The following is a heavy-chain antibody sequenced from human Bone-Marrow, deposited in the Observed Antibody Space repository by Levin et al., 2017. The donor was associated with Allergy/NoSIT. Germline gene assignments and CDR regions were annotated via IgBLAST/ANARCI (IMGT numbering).Heavy chain of an antibody. J-gene: IGHJ5*02. CDR1: GGTFSSYA. Sequence: ASVKVSCKASGGTFSSYAISWVRQAPGQGLEWMGGIIPIFGTANYAQKFQGRVTITADESTSTAYMELSSLRSEDTAVYYCAREPLEYSSSSAPWGQGTLVTVSS. V-gene: IGHV1-69*13. CDR2: IIPIFGTA. CDR3: AREPLEYSSSSAP. D-gene: IGHD6-6*01.